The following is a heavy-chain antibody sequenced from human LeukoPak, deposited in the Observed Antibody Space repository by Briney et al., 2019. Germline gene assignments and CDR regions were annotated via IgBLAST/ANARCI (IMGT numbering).Heavy chain of an antibody. D-gene: IGHD2-2*01. J-gene: IGHJ6*02. CDR2: IYAGDSDT. Sequence: GESLKISCKGSGYIFTSYWIGWVRQMPGKGLEWMGIIYAGDSDTRYSPSFQGQVTISVDKSISTAYLQWSSLQASDTAMYYCARAIGTSQFYFYYGMDVWGQGTTVTVSS. CDR3: ARAIGTSQFYFYYGMDV. V-gene: IGHV5-51*01. CDR1: GYIFTSYW.